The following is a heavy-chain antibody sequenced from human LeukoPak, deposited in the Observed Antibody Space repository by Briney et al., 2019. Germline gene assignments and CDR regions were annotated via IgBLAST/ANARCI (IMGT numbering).Heavy chain of an antibody. CDR3: ARKSSAVAGPFDY. CDR2: ISSTSSYI. Sequence: GGSLRLSCAASGFTFSSYAMNWVRQAPGKGLEWVSSISSTSSYIYYADSVKGRFTISRDNAKNSLYLQTNSLRAEDTAVYYCARKSSAVAGPFDYWGQGTLVTVSS. CDR1: GFTFSSYA. J-gene: IGHJ4*02. V-gene: IGHV3-21*01. D-gene: IGHD6-19*01.